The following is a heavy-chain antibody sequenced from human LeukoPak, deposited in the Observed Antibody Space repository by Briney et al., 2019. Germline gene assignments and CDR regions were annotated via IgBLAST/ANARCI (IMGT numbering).Heavy chain of an antibody. V-gene: IGHV4-59*08. CDR3: ARQGCSGGSCYSPDTRYAFDI. CDR2: IYYSGST. CDR1: GGSISSYY. J-gene: IGHJ3*02. Sequence: NTSETLSLTCTVSGGSISSYYWSWIRQPPGKGLEWIGYIYYSGSTNYNPSLKSRVTISVDTSKNQFSLKLSSVTAADTAVYYCARQGCSGGSCYSPDTRYAFDIWGQGTMVTVSS. D-gene: IGHD2-15*01.